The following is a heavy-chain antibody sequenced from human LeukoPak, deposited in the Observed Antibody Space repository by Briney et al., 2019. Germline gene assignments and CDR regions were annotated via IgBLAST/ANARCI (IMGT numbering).Heavy chain of an antibody. D-gene: IGHD3-10*02. Sequence: TGGSLRLSCAASGFTFSSHGINWVRQAPGKGLEWVSYISSSGSTIYYADSVKGRFTISRDNAKNSLYLQMNSLRAEDTAVYYCAELGITMIGGVWGKGTTVTISS. V-gene: IGHV3-48*03. CDR2: ISSSGSTI. CDR3: AELGITMIGGV. CDR1: GFTFSSHG. J-gene: IGHJ6*04.